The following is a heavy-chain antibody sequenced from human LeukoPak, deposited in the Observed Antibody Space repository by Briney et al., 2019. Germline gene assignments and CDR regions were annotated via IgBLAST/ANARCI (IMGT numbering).Heavy chain of an antibody. J-gene: IGHJ4*02. CDR2: INPNSGGT. Sequence: ASVKVSCKASGYSFTNYYMHWVRQAPGQGLEWMGWINPNSGGTNYAQKFQGRVTMTRDTSISTAYMELSRLRSDDTAVYYCARWAVAGTLAGVNYWGQGTLVTVSS. CDR1: GYSFTNYY. V-gene: IGHV1-2*02. CDR3: ARWAVAGTLAGVNY. D-gene: IGHD6-19*01.